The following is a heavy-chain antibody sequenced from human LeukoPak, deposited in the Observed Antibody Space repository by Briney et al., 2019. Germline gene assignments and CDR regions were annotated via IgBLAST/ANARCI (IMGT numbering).Heavy chain of an antibody. D-gene: IGHD3-22*01. CDR3: ARRVASGYYCDY. V-gene: IGHV4-30-4*07. Sequence: SQTLSLTCAVSGGSISSGGYSWSWIRQPPGKGLEWIGYIYYTGSTNYNPSLKNRVTISVDTSKNQFSLKLTSVTAADTAVYYCARRVASGYYCDYWGQGTLVTVSS. J-gene: IGHJ4*02. CDR1: GGSISSGGYS. CDR2: IYYTGST.